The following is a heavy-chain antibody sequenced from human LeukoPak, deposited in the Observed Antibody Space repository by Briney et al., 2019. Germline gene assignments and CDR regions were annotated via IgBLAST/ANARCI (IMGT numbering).Heavy chain of an antibody. J-gene: IGHJ4*02. V-gene: IGHV3-33*01. CDR3: ARDLTGLPDY. Sequence: PGGSLRLSCAASGFTFSSYGMHWVRQAPGKGREWVAVIWYDGSNKYYADSVKGRFTISRDNSKSTLYLQMNSLRGEGTAVYCYARDLTGLPDYWGQGTLVTVSS. D-gene: IGHD3-9*01. CDR2: IWYDGSNK. CDR1: GFTFSSYG.